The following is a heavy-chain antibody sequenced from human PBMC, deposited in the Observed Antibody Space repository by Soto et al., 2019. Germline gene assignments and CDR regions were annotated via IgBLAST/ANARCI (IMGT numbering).Heavy chain of an antibody. CDR2: IWFDGSNK. CDR1: EFTFSRYA. J-gene: IGHJ4*02. D-gene: IGHD2-15*01. CDR3: ARDHSCSGGRCYSQYYFDY. Sequence: QVQLVESGGGVVQPGRSLRLSCAASEFTFSRYAMHWVRQAPGKGLEWVAIIWFDGSNKYYADSVKGRFTISRDNSKTTMYLQMNSLRAEDTAVYYCARDHSCSGGRCYSQYYFDYWGQGTLVTVSS. V-gene: IGHV3-33*01.